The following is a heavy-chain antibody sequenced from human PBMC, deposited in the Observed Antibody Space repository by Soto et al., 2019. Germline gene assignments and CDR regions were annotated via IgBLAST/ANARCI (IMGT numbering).Heavy chain of an antibody. V-gene: IGHV4-4*02. Sequence: QVQLQEPGPGLVHPSGTLSLTCAVSGDSISSTYWWIWVRLPPGKGLEWIGDIFHDGTTNYNPSLQSRVSISVDKSKNQFSLRLSSVTAADTAIYYCARGYGLDVWGQGTTVTVSS. CDR1: GDSISSTYW. J-gene: IGHJ6*02. CDR3: ARGYGLDV. CDR2: IFHDGTT.